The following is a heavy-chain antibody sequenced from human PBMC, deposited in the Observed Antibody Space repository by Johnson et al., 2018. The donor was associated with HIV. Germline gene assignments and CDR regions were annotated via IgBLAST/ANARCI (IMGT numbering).Heavy chain of an antibody. CDR3: ARDGRDLVTRGSFDI. Sequence: VQLVESGGGVVQPGRSLRLSCAASGFTFTSYWMSWVRQAPGKGLEWVSVIFSVGGAYYADSVKGRFIISRDNSKNMLYLHMNSLRPEDTAVYYCARDGRDLVTRGSFDIWGQGTVVTVSS. V-gene: IGHV3-66*02. J-gene: IGHJ3*02. CDR2: IFSVGGA. D-gene: IGHD3-9*01. CDR1: GFTFTSYW.